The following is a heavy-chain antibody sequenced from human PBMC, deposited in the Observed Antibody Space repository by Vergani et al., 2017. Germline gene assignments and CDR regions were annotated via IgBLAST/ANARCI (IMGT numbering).Heavy chain of an antibody. CDR2: IYYSGST. D-gene: IGHD3-22*01. Sequence: QVQLQESGPGLVKPSQTLSLTCTVAGGSISRGGYYCSWIRQHPGKGLEWIGYIYYSGSTYYNPSLKSRVTISVDTSKNQFSLKLSSVTAADTAVYYCASHGNYYDSSGYYYVGWFDPWGQGALVTVSS. CDR3: ASHGNYYDSSGYYYVGWFDP. CDR1: GGSISRGGYY. J-gene: IGHJ5*02. V-gene: IGHV4-31*03.